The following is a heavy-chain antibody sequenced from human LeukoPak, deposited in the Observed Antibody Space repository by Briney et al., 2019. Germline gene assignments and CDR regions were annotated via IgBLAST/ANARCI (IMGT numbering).Heavy chain of an antibody. CDR3: ARHSLNNYGSYY. J-gene: IGHJ4*02. CDR2: THYDGNT. V-gene: IGHV4-39*01. Sequence: SETLSLTCTVSGGSISSSTYSWTWIRQPPGKGLEWIGSTHYDGNTYYKPSLKSRVTISVDTSKIQFSLRLSSATAADMATYYCARHSLNNYGSYYWGQGTLVTVS. CDR1: GGSISSSTYS. D-gene: IGHD5-24*01.